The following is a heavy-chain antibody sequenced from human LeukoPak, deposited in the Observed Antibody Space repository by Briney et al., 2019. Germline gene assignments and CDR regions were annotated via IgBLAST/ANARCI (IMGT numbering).Heavy chain of an antibody. CDR1: GGSISGGGYY. CDR2: IYYSGSA. D-gene: IGHD6-13*01. J-gene: IGHJ4*02. Sequence: SETLSLTCTVSGGSISGGGYYWSWIRQYPGKGLEWIAYIYYSGSAYYNPSLKSRVSISVDTSKNQFSLKLSSVTAADTAVYYCARDLEASGTVGYWGQGTLVTVSS. V-gene: IGHV4-31*03. CDR3: ARDLEASGTVGY.